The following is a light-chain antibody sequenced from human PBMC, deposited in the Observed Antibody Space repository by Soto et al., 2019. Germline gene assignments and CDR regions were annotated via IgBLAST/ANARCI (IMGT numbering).Light chain of an antibody. Sequence: IVLTQSPGTLSLSPGERATLSCKASQSVSSSYLAWYKQKPGQAPRLVIYGASSRATGIPDRFSGSGSGTEFTLTISRLEPEDFEVYYCQQYGSSPWTFGQGTKVDIK. CDR2: GAS. CDR1: QSVSSSY. CDR3: QQYGSSPWT. J-gene: IGKJ1*01. V-gene: IGKV3-20*01.